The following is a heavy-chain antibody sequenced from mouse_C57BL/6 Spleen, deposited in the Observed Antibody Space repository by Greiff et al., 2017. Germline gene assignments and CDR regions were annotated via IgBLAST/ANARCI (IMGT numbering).Heavy chain of an antibody. CDR1: GYTFTDYN. Sequence: VQLKESGPELVKPGASVKIPCKASGYTFTDYNMDWVKQSPGKSLEWIGDINPNNGGTIYNQKFKGKATLTVDKSSSTAYMELRSLTSEDTAVYYCARGTTVAYAMDYWGQGTSVTVSS. J-gene: IGHJ4*01. CDR2: INPNNGGT. CDR3: ARGTTVAYAMDY. D-gene: IGHD1-1*01. V-gene: IGHV1-18*01.